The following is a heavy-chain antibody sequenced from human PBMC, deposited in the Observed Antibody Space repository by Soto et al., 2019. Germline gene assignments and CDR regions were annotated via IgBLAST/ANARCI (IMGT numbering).Heavy chain of an antibody. Sequence: GGSLRLSCAASGFAVGGFYMNWVRQAPGKGLEWVAVMFTTGTTYYADSVKGRFTISRDDSKNTLYLQMNSLRAEDTAVYYCARERYSYGFDYWGQGTGVTVSS. D-gene: IGHD5-18*01. CDR3: ARERYSYGFDY. CDR2: MFTTGTT. V-gene: IGHV3-53*01. CDR1: GFAVGGFY. J-gene: IGHJ4*02.